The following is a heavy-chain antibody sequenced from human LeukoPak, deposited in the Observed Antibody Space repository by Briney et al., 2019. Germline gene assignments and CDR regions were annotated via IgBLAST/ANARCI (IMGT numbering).Heavy chain of an antibody. Sequence: PGGSLRLTCAASGFTFSNIAMPWVRQAQAKGLEWVAVLHYDGSNKYYADSVKGRFAISRDNSKNTLYLQMNSLRAEDTAVYYCAKAYGYCTTTSCSHEEFDYWGQGTLVTVSS. CDR3: AKAYGYCTTTSCSHEEFDY. CDR2: LHYDGSNK. V-gene: IGHV3-30*02. CDR1: GFTFSNIA. D-gene: IGHD2-2*01. J-gene: IGHJ4*02.